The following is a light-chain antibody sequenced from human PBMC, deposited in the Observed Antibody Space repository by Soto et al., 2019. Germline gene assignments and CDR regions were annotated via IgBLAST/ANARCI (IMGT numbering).Light chain of an antibody. CDR3: QQTYNTPWT. V-gene: IGKV1-39*01. CDR2: ATF. J-gene: IGKJ1*01. CDR1: QTINNY. Sequence: DIQMTQSPSSLSASVGDRVTMTCRASQTINNYLNWYQQKPGKAPKLLIYATFNLQSGVPSRFSGTGSGTYFTLTISSLQPEDFATYYCQQTYNTPWTFGQGTTVEI.